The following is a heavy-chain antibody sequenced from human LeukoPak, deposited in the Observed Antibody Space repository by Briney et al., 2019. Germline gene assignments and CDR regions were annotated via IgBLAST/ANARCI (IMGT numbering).Heavy chain of an antibody. CDR3: ARDLPGKYNWFDP. CDR1: GFTFSSYV. D-gene: IGHD1-14*01. CDR2: ISSSGSTI. Sequence: GGSLRLSCAASGFTFSSYVMNWVRQAPGKGLEWVSYISSSGSTIYYADSVKGRFTISRDNAKNSLYLQMNSLRAEDTAVYYCARDLPGKYNWFDPWGQGTLVTVSS. J-gene: IGHJ5*02. V-gene: IGHV3-48*03.